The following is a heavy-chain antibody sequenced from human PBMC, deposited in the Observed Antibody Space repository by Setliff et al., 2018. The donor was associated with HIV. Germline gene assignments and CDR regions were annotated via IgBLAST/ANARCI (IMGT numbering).Heavy chain of an antibody. CDR2: INGDATIT. Sequence: ESLKISCTASGFTFDNYWMHWFRHTAGKGPIWISRINGDATITTYADSVKGRLTISRDNAKNTVFLQMNSLRAEDTAMYYCARDLSVPHDAGDKFDYWGQGILVTVSS. J-gene: IGHJ4*02. CDR1: GFTFDNYW. V-gene: IGHV3-74*01. D-gene: IGHD4-17*01. CDR3: ARDLSVPHDAGDKFDY.